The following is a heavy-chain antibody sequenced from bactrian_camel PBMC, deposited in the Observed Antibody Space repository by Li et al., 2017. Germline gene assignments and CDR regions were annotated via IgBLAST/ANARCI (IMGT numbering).Heavy chain of an antibody. CDR1: GFTFSTFSSSA. CDR2: ISRDGHA. V-gene: IGHV3S9*01. J-gene: IGHJ4*01. Sequence: HVQLVESGGGLVQPGGPLRLSCEASGFTFSTFSSSALAWVRQPPGKGLEWVSGISRDGHAIYADSVRGRFTISRHNANYTLYLQMNSLKSEDTALYYCAAEPGDCPRWFRLRAGTYRWWGQGTQVTVS. CDR3: AAEPGDCPRWFRLRAGTYRW. D-gene: IGHD1*01.